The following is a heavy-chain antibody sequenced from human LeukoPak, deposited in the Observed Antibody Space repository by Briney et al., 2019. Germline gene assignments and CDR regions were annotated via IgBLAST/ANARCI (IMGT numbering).Heavy chain of an antibody. Sequence: ASVKVSCKASGYTFTDYYMHWVRQAPGQGLEWMGWINPNSGGTNYAQKFQGRVTMTRDTSISTAYMELSRLRSDDTAVYYCARDFIAVAGRGYVYWGQGTLVTVSS. CDR1: GYTFTDYY. CDR2: INPNSGGT. D-gene: IGHD6-19*01. V-gene: IGHV1-2*02. CDR3: ARDFIAVAGRGYVY. J-gene: IGHJ4*02.